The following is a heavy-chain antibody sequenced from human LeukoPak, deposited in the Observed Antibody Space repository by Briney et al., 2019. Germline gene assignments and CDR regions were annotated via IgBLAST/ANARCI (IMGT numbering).Heavy chain of an antibody. V-gene: IGHV3-7*01. CDR1: GFTFSGYW. D-gene: IGHD6-19*01. Sequence: PGGSLRLSCAASGFTFSGYWMTWVRQAPGKGLEWVANIKQDGSEKHYVDSLKGRFTISRDNADNSLYLQMNSLRAEDTAVYYCARASVTRMIQSGYSSGWLYYFDYWGQGTQVTVSS. CDR3: ARASVTRMIQSGYSSGWLYYFDY. CDR2: IKQDGSEK. J-gene: IGHJ4*02.